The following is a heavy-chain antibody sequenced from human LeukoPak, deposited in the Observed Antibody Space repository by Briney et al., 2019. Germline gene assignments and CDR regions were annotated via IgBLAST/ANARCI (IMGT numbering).Heavy chain of an antibody. CDR1: GFTFSSYG. CDR2: ISTSSSYI. D-gene: IGHD5-12*01. V-gene: IGHV3-21*01. CDR3: ARVEGNIVTTTEGYFDY. Sequence: GGSLRLSCAASGFTFSSYGMNWVRQAPGKGLEWVSSISTSSSYIYYADSMKDRFTISRDNAKNSLYLQMNSLRAEDTAVYYCARVEGNIVTTTEGYFDYWGQGTLVTVSS. J-gene: IGHJ4*02.